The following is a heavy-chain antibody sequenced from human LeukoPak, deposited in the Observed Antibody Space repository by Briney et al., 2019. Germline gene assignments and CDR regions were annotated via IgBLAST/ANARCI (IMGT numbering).Heavy chain of an antibody. CDR1: GGTFSSYA. V-gene: IGHV1-69*01. Sequence: SSVKVSCKASGGTFSSYAISWVRQALGQGLEWMGGIIPIFGTANYAQKFQGRVTITADESTSTAYMELSSLRSEDTAVYYCASLMGGYYGMDVWGKGTTVTVSS. D-gene: IGHD3-16*01. CDR2: IIPIFGTA. CDR3: ASLMGGYYGMDV. J-gene: IGHJ6*04.